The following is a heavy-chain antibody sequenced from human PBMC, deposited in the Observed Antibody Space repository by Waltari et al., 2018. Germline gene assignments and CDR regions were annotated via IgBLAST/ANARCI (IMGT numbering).Heavy chain of an antibody. V-gene: IGHV3-9*01. CDR3: GKDVSPGGLDL. CDR1: GFTFHDQA. D-gene: IGHD3-10*01. CDR2: IFWKNDRK. Sequence: EVQLVQSGGGLVQPVGSLRLSWVASGFTFHDQAMHWVRQAPGKGLEWVSGIFWKNDRKDYADSVRGRFTISRDNAQNSVYLQMNSLRPEDTALYYCGKDVSPGGLDLWGRGTLVSVSS. J-gene: IGHJ2*01.